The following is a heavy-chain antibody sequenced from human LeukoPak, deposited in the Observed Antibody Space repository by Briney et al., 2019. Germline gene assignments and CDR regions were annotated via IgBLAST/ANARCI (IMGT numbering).Heavy chain of an antibody. CDR3: ARDRGSRRYNNGYSEY. CDR2: MSSSGSYI. Sequence: GGSLRLSCAASGFTFSSYTINWVRQAPGKGLEWVSSMSSSGSYIYYADSVKGRFTVSRDNAKNSLYLQMKSLRAADTAVYYCARDRGSRRYNNGYSEYWGQGTLVTVSS. CDR1: GFTFSSYT. J-gene: IGHJ4*02. D-gene: IGHD5-18*01. V-gene: IGHV3-21*01.